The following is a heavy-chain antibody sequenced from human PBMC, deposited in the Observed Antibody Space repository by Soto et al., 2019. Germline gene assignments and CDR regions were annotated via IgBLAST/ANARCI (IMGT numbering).Heavy chain of an antibody. J-gene: IGHJ6*03. CDR3: ARHGAPSWFGDPGLGYYYMDV. CDR1: GGSISSSSYY. V-gene: IGHV4-39*01. CDR2: IYYSGST. D-gene: IGHD3-10*01. Sequence: SETLSLTCTVSGGSISSSSYYWGWIRQPPGKGLEWIGSIYYSGSTYYNPSLKSRVTISVDTSKNQFSLKLSPVTAADTAVYYCARHGAPSWFGDPGLGYYYMDVWGKGTTVTVSS.